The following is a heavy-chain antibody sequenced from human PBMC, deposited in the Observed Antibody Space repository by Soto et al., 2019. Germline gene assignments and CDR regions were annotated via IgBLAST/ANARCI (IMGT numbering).Heavy chain of an antibody. CDR3: ARVKGDGDYRGNYYMDV. D-gene: IGHD4-17*01. CDR2: ISDYNGNT. CDR1: GYTFTSYG. V-gene: IGHV1-18*01. Sequence: QVQLVQSGAEVKKPGASVKVSCKASGYTFTSYGISWVRQAPGQGLEWMGWISDYNGNTNYAQKLQGRVTMTTETSTRTAYMEVRSLRSDDTAVYYCARVKGDGDYRGNYYMDVWGKGTTVTVSS. J-gene: IGHJ6*03.